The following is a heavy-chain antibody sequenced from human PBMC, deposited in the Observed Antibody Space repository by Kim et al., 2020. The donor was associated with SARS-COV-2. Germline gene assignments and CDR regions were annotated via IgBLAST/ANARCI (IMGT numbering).Heavy chain of an antibody. D-gene: IGHD3-9*01. Sequence: GRFTNSRNNAKNSLYLQMNSLRAEDTAVYYCARDGPNYDILTGYLSYFDYWGQGTLVTVSS. J-gene: IGHJ4*02. V-gene: IGHV3-11*06. CDR3: ARDGPNYDILTGYLSYFDY.